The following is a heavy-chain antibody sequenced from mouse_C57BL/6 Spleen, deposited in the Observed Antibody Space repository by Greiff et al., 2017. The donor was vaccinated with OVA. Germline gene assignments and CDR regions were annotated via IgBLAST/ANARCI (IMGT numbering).Heavy chain of an antibody. D-gene: IGHD1-1*01. CDR3: ARSNGSYYAMDY. CDR2: IYPGSGST. Sequence: VQLQQSGAELVKPGASVKMSCKASGYTFTSYWITWVKQRPGQGLEWIGDIYPGSGSTNYNEKFKSKATLTVDTSSSTAYMQLSSLTSEDSAVDDCARSNGSYYAMDYWGQGTSVTVSS. CDR1: GYTFTSYW. J-gene: IGHJ4*01. V-gene: IGHV1-55*01.